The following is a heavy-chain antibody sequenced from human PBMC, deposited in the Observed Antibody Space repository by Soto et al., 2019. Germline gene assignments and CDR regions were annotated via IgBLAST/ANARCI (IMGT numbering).Heavy chain of an antibody. D-gene: IGHD6-13*01. CDR3: AEQNSYSSSWFLGFDP. J-gene: IGHJ5*02. V-gene: IGHV1-46*01. CDR1: SYTFTSCY. CDR2: INPSGGST. Sequence: SVNVWFKASSYTFTSCYMHWVRQAPVQGLEWMGIINPSGGSTSYAQKFQGRVTMTRDTSTSTVYMELSSLRSEDTAVYYCAEQNSYSSSWFLGFDPWGQGTLVTVSS.